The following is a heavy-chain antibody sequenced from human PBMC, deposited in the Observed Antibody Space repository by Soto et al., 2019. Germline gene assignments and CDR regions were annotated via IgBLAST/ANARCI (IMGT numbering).Heavy chain of an antibody. Sequence: ASMKVSCKASGYTFTSYGISWVRQAPGQGLEWVGWISAHNGDTRYAQNLQGRITMTTDTFTNTAYMELTSLTSDDTAVYYCARDWSRYYDSSGLMWFYWGQGTLVTVSS. V-gene: IGHV1-18*04. CDR1: GYTFTSYG. J-gene: IGHJ4*02. D-gene: IGHD3-22*01. CDR2: ISAHNGDT. CDR3: ARDWSRYYDSSGLMWFY.